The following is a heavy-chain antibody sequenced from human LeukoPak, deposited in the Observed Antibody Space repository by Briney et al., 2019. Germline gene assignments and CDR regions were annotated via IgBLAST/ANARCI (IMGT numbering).Heavy chain of an antibody. CDR2: IIPMFGAA. CDR1: GGTFSSYA. Sequence: GASVKVSCKASGGTFSSYAMTWVRQAPGQGLEWMGGIIPMFGAANYAQKFQGRVTITTDESTNTAYMELRNLISEDTAVFYCASHPPPKDVVVVPATRDWADYWGQGTLVTVSS. V-gene: IGHV1-69*05. CDR3: ASHPPPKDVVVVPATRDWADY. D-gene: IGHD2-2*01. J-gene: IGHJ4*02.